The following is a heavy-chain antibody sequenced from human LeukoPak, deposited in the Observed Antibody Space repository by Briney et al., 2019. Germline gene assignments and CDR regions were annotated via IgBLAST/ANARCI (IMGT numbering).Heavy chain of an antibody. D-gene: IGHD2-21*01. Sequence: GGSLRLSCAASGFTFSSYSMNWVRQAPGKGLEWVSSISSSSSYIYYADSVKGRFTISRDNSKNTLYLQMNSLRAEDTAVYYCAKEAVIDSYYYMDVWGKGTTVTVSS. CDR1: GFTFSSYS. CDR2: ISSSSSYI. J-gene: IGHJ6*03. CDR3: AKEAVIDSYYYMDV. V-gene: IGHV3-21*01.